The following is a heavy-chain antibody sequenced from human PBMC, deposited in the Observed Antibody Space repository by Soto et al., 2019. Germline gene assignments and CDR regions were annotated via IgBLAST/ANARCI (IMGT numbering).Heavy chain of an antibody. D-gene: IGHD4-17*01. Sequence: GESMKISCQGAGYRFTSYWIGWVRQMPGKGLEWMGIIYPGDSDTRYSPSFQGQVTISADKSISTAYLQWSSLKASDTAMYYCARHPYGDSVDYWGQGTLVTVSS. CDR1: GYRFTSYW. CDR3: ARHPYGDSVDY. CDR2: IYPGDSDT. J-gene: IGHJ4*02. V-gene: IGHV5-51*01.